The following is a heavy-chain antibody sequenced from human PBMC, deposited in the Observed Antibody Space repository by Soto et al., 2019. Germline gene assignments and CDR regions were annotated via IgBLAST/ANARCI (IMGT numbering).Heavy chain of an antibody. CDR3: ARGRWSAL. CDR2: IYYSGST. Sequence: SETLSLTCTVSGYSISSSNWWGWIRQPPGKGLEWIGYIYYSGSTNYNPSLKSRVTISIDTSKNQFSLKVTSVTAADTAVYYCARGRWSALWGQGTLVTVSS. CDR1: GYSISSSNW. J-gene: IGHJ5*02. V-gene: IGHV4-28*03.